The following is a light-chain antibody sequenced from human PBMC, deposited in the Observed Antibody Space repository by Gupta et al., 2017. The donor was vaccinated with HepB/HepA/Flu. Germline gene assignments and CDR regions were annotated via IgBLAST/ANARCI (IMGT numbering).Light chain of an antibody. CDR3: CSYAALARWV. J-gene: IGLJ3*02. CDR1: SSDVGAYNY. V-gene: IGLV2-11*01. Sequence: QSVLTQPRPVTGSPGQSVTISCTGTSSDVGAYNYVSWYQQHPGKAPKLMIYDVSERPAGVPERCSGSKSGDTASLTISGLQDEDEADYYCCSYAALARWVFGGGTKLTVL. CDR2: DVS.